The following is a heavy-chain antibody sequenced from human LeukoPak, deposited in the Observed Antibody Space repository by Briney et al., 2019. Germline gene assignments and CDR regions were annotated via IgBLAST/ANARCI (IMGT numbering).Heavy chain of an antibody. CDR2: IYYSGST. Sequence: SETLSLTCTVPGGSISSYYWSWIRQPPGKGLEWIGYIYYSGSTNYNPSLKSRVTISVETSKNEFSLKLRSVTAADTAVYYCARARGGGSGRYYYYYHMDVWGKGTTVIISS. D-gene: IGHD3-10*01. V-gene: IGHV4-59*01. CDR3: ARARGGGSGRYYYYYHMDV. CDR1: GGSISSYY. J-gene: IGHJ6*03.